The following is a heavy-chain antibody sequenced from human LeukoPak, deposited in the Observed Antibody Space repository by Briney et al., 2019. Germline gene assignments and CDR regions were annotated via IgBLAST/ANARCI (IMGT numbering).Heavy chain of an antibody. V-gene: IGHV3-21*01. CDR1: GFTFSSYS. CDR2: ISSSSSYI. CDR3: ARDKGIAARLPVGGYFDY. Sequence: PGGSLRLSCAASGFTFSSYSMNWVRQAPGKGLEWVSSISSSSSYIYYADSVKGRFTISRDNAKNSLYLQMNSLRAEDTAVYYCARDKGIAARLPVGGYFDYWGQGTLVTVSS. D-gene: IGHD6-6*01. J-gene: IGHJ4*02.